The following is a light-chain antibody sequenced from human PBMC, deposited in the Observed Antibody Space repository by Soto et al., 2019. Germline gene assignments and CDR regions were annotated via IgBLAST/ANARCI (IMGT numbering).Light chain of an antibody. Sequence: DIQMTQSPSSLSASVEDRVIITCRASQSISNHLNWYQQKPGKAPNLLIFAASSLQSGVPSRFSGSRSGPDFTLTISSLQPEDFATYYCQQSYSSPPTFGQGTKVDSK. CDR2: AAS. CDR3: QQSYSSPPT. V-gene: IGKV1-39*01. CDR1: QSISNH. J-gene: IGKJ1*01.